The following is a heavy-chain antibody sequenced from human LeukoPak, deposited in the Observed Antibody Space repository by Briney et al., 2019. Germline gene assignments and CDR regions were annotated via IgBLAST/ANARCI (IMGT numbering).Heavy chain of an antibody. Sequence: PGGSLRLSCAASGFVVSTNHMSWVRQAPGKGLEWVSVLYSGGSTYYTDSVKGRFTISRDNSNNTLYLQMNNLRAEDTAVYYCAMDSAWLPLKFDYWGPGTLVAVST. CDR1: GFVVSTNH. CDR3: AMDSAWLPLKFDY. V-gene: IGHV3-66*01. J-gene: IGHJ4*02. D-gene: IGHD5-24*01. CDR2: LYSGGST.